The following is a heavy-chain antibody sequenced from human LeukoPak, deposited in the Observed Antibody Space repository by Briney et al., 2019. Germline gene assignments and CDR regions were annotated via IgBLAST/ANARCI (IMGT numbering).Heavy chain of an antibody. J-gene: IGHJ3*01. V-gene: IGHV5-51*01. D-gene: IGHD2-2*01. CDR2: IYPGDSHT. Sequence: GESLKISCKGSGYSFTTYWIAWVRQLPGKGLEWMAVIYPGDSHTIYSPSFQGQVTISADKSTSTAYLQWNSLKASDTAMYYCARRTRHQTHAFDVWGQGTMVTVSS. CDR3: ARRTRHQTHAFDV. CDR1: GYSFTTYW.